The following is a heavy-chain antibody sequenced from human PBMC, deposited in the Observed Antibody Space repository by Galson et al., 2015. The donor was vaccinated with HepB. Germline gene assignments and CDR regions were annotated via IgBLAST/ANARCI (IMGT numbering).Heavy chain of an antibody. CDR1: GGTFSSYA. CDR2: IIPIFGTA. CDR3: ARAALRGYSSGYFGVTYYFDY. Sequence: SVKVSCKASGGTFSSYAISWVRQAPGQGLEWMGGIIPIFGTANYAQKFQGRVTITADKSTSTAYMELSSLRSEDTAVYYCARAALRGYSSGYFGVTYYFDYWGQGTLVTVSS. D-gene: IGHD3-22*01. J-gene: IGHJ4*02. V-gene: IGHV1-69*06.